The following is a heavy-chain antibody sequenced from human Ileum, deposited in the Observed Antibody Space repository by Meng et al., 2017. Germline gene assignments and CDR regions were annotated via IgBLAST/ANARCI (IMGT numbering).Heavy chain of an antibody. CDR3: AGRRPYGDYPISNY. CDR2: MNPNSGNT. D-gene: IGHD4-17*01. Sequence: QGQLVQSGAAVKKPGASVKVSCDASGYTLSSDGFAWVRQAPEQGLEWMGWMNPNSGNTNYAQKFHGRVTMTRNTSISTAYLELSSLISEDTAIYYCAGRRPYGDYPISNYWGQGTLVTVSS. CDR1: GYTLSSDG. V-gene: IGHV1-8*01. J-gene: IGHJ4*02.